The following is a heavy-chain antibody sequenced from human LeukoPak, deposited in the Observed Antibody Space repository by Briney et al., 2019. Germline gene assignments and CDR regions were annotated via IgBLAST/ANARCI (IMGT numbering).Heavy chain of an antibody. CDR2: IKFDGSST. J-gene: IGHJ4*02. CDR3: ARAGYYNGHDF. D-gene: IGHD5-24*01. V-gene: IGHV3-74*01. CDR1: GFTFSTYW. Sequence: PGGSLRLSCAASGFTFSTYWMHWVRQAPGKGLVWPSHIKFDGSSTNYADSVKSRFTISRDNAKNTLYLQMNSLRAEDTAVYYCARAGYYNGHDFWGQGTLVTVSP.